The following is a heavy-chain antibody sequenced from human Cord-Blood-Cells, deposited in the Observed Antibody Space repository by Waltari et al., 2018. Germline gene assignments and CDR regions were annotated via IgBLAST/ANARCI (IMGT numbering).Heavy chain of an antibody. Sequence: QVQLQESGPGLVKPSETLSLTCTVSGGSISSYYWSWIRQPPGKGLEWIGYIYYSGSTNYNPSLKMRVTISVDTSKNQFSLKLSSVTAADTAVYYCARRKRSFDYWDQGTLVTVSS. V-gene: IGHV4-59*08. CDR1: GGSISSYY. CDR2: IYYSGST. J-gene: IGHJ4*02. D-gene: IGHD4-17*01. CDR3: ARRKRSFDY.